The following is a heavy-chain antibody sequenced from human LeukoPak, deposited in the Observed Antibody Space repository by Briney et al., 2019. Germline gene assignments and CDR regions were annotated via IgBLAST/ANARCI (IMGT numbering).Heavy chain of an antibody. Sequence: SETLSLTCTVSGGSISSYYWSWIRQPAGKGLEWIGRIYTSGSTNYKPSLKSGVTMSVETDKNEFSGKESSVTAADTAVYYCARVLTCSGGSCYPNGWFDPWGQGTLVTVSS. V-gene: IGHV4-4*07. CDR2: IYTSGST. CDR3: ARVLTCSGGSCYPNGWFDP. CDR1: GGSISSYY. D-gene: IGHD2-15*01. J-gene: IGHJ5*02.